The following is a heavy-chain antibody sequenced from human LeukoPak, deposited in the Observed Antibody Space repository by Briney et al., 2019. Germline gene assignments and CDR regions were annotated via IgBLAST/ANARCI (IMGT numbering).Heavy chain of an antibody. J-gene: IGHJ4*02. CDR1: GYTFTNYY. D-gene: IGHD6-19*01. Sequence: ASVTVSCKASGYTFTNYYIHWVRQAPGQGLEWMGRINPSGGSTVYAQKFQGRVTMTRDSSTSTVYMDMSSLRSDDTAVYYCARDPGYSSAWYGAGKQDFWGQGTLVTVSS. CDR3: ARDPGYSSAWYGAGKQDF. V-gene: IGHV1-46*01. CDR2: INPSGGST.